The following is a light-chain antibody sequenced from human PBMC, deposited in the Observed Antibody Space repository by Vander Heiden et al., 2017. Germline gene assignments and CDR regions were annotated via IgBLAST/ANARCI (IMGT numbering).Light chain of an antibody. Sequence: EVVLTQSPGTLSLSPGERATLSCRASQSVSSSSLAWYQQKPGQAPRLLIYGASIRDSGIPDRFSGGGSETDFTLTISRLEPEDFAVYYCQQYGTSVFSFGPGTKVDIK. V-gene: IGKV3-20*01. CDR3: QQYGTSVFS. J-gene: IGKJ3*01. CDR1: QSVSSSS. CDR2: GAS.